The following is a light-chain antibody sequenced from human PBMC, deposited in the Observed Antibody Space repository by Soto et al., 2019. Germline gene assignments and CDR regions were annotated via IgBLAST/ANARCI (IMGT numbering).Light chain of an antibody. CDR3: SSYTTSSSGV. CDR1: SSDVGSYTY. J-gene: IGLJ3*02. Sequence: QSALTQPASVSGSPGQSITISCTGTSSDVGSYTYVSWYQQHPGKAPKLLIYEVSYRPSGVSVRFSGSKSGNTASLTISGLQAEDEADYYCSSYTTSSSGVFGGGTKLTVL. V-gene: IGLV2-14*01. CDR2: EVS.